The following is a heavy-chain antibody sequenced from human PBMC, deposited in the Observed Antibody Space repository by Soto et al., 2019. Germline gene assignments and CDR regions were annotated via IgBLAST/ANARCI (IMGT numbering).Heavy chain of an antibody. D-gene: IGHD2-15*01. CDR3: ARESTRTEDGPTPYYIDF. CDR1: GDSRSTSY. V-gene: IGHV4-4*07. Sequence: ETLSLTCSVCGDSRSTSYWTWIRHPAGKGLEGIGRSNSGGDTNSIPSFKRRLSLSIDTSKNQFSLKRRSITAADTAVYYCARESTRTEDGPTPYYIDFWSQGTLVTVSS. CDR2: SNSGGDT. J-gene: IGHJ4*02.